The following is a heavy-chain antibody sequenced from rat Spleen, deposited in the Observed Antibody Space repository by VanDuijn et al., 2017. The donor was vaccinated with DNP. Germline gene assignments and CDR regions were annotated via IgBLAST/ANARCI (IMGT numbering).Heavy chain of an antibody. D-gene: IGHD5-1*01. CDR3: ARLGALDY. Sequence: EVQLVESGGGLVQPGKSLKLSCAASGFTFSNYWMYWIRQAPGKGLEWVASINPDGGSTYYPDSVKGRFTISRDNAKNTQYLQMDSLRSEDTATYYCARLGALDYWGQGVMVTVSS. CDR2: INPDGGST. J-gene: IGHJ2*01. V-gene: IGHV5-58*01. CDR1: GFTFSNYW.